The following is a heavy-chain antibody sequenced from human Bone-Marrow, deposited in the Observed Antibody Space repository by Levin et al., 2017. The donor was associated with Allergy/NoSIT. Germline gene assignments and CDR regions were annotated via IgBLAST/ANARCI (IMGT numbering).Heavy chain of an antibody. Sequence: GESLKISCAASGFTFNSYGMYWVRPAPGKGLEWVAVISYDGGDEDYTDSVKGRFTISRDNSKNTLYLQMNSLRADDTAMYYCASLSRAYIHGYIEYWGQGTLVTVSS. CDR2: ISYDGGDE. D-gene: IGHD5-18*01. CDR3: ASLSRAYIHGYIEY. V-gene: IGHV3-30*03. J-gene: IGHJ4*02. CDR1: GFTFNSYG.